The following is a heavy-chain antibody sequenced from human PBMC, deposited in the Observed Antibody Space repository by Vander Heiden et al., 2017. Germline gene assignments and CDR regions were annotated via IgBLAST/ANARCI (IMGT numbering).Heavy chain of an antibody. CDR3: ARGRYYYDSSGYYYYYDMDV. CDR1: GGSISHYS. Sequence: QVQLQESGPGLVKPSEAPSLPCTVSGGSISHYSRSWIRQPAGKGLEWIGRIQTSGSTNYNPSLKSRVTMSVDTSKNQFSLKLTSVTAADTAVYYCARGRYYYDSSGYYYYYDMDVWGQGTTVTVSS. J-gene: IGHJ6*02. D-gene: IGHD3-22*01. CDR2: IQTSGST. V-gene: IGHV4-4*07.